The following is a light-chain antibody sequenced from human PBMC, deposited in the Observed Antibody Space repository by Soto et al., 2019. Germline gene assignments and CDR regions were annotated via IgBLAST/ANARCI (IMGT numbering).Light chain of an antibody. CDR3: QHYNHWPPWT. J-gene: IGKJ1*01. Sequence: EIVMTQSPATLSVSPGERATLSCRASQSVSINLAWYQQKPGQAPRLLIYGASTRATGIPVRFSGSGSGTEFTLTISSLQSEDFAVYYCQHYNHWPPWTFGQGTKVEIK. CDR2: GAS. V-gene: IGKV3-15*01. CDR1: QSVSIN.